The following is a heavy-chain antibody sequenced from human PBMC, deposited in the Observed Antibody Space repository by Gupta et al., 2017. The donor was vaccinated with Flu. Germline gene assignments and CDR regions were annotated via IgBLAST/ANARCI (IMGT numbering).Heavy chain of an antibody. CDR3: ARDFGVGEESSDVVLEPVGPTKFFYGMAV. J-gene: IGHJ6*02. CDR1: GFTFNNYG. V-gene: IGHV3-30*03. Sequence: QVQLVESGGGVVQPGRSLRLSCAASGFTFNNYGIHWVRRAPGKGLEWVAVISYDGSDKHYADSVKGRFTVSRDNSKDTVFLQLNNVKTEDTAVYYCARDFGVGEESSDVVLEPVGPTKFFYGMAVWGQGTTVTVSS. D-gene: IGHD2-2*01. CDR2: ISYDGSDK.